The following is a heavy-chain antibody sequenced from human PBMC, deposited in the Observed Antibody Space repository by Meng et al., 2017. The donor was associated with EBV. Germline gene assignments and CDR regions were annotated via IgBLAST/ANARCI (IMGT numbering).Heavy chain of an antibody. J-gene: IGHJ4*02. CDR3: ARGVEENGSHYPFDS. Sequence: VQVVPFGSGWKRPGASVKVPCKASGYTFRKYASKWMRQVPGQGLEWMGWINTYSGKATFAQGFTGRFVFSLDTPVTTAHLQISGLKTEDSAVYDCARGVEENGSHYPFDSWGQGTLVTVSS. CDR2: INTYSGKA. CDR1: GYTFRKYA. V-gene: IGHV7-4-1*02. D-gene: IGHD1-1*01.